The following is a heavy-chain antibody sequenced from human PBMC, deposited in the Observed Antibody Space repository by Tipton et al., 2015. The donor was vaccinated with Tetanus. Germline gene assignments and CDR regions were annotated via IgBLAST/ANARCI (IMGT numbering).Heavy chain of an antibody. CDR1: GGSINSGGYF. V-gene: IGHV4-30-2*06. CDR2: VHYTGAT. CDR3: ARGGDPGYFDF. D-gene: IGHD4-17*01. Sequence: TLSLTCTVSGGSINSGGYFWNWIRQYPGKGLEWIGSVHYTGATYLNPSLKSRLTISVHGSKNQFSLKLSSVTAADTAVYYCARGGDPGYFDFWGQGILVTVSS. J-gene: IGHJ4*02.